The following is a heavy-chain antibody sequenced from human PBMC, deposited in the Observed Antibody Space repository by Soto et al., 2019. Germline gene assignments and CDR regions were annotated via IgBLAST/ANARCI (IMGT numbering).Heavy chain of an antibody. CDR2: IYYSGST. Sequence: PSETLSLTCTVSGGSISSYYWSWIRQPPGKGLEWIGYIYYSGSTNYNPSLKSRVTISVDTSKNQFSLKLSSVTAADTAVYYCARAGSNYDFWSGSYFDYWGQGTLVTVSS. D-gene: IGHD3-3*01. CDR3: ARAGSNYDFWSGSYFDY. J-gene: IGHJ4*02. CDR1: GGSISSYY. V-gene: IGHV4-59*01.